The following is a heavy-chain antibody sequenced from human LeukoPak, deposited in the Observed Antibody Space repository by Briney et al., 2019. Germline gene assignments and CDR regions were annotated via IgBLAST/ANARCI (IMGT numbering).Heavy chain of an antibody. CDR2: INPNSGGT. V-gene: IGHV1-2*02. CDR1: GYTFTGYY. Sequence: ASVKVSCKASGYTFTGYYMHWVRQAPGQGLEWMGWINPNSGGTNYAQKFQGRVTMTRDTSISTAYMELSRLRSDDTAVYYCARRAAHRDYYHYYYMDVWGKGTTVTVSS. CDR3: ARRAAHRDYYHYYYMDV. J-gene: IGHJ6*03. D-gene: IGHD2-15*01.